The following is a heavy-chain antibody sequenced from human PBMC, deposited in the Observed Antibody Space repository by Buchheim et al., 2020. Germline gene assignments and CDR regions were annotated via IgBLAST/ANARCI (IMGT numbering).Heavy chain of an antibody. Sequence: QVQLQESGPGLVKPSQTLSLTCTVSGGSISSGGYYWSWIRQPAGKGLEWIGRIYTSGSTKHNPSLKSRVSMSVDTSKNTFSLKLSSVTAADTAVYYCARSGLAVAGRDYYYGMDVWGQGTT. V-gene: IGHV4-61*02. CDR2: IYTSGST. CDR3: ARSGLAVAGRDYYYGMDV. D-gene: IGHD6-19*01. CDR1: GGSISSGGYY. J-gene: IGHJ6*02.